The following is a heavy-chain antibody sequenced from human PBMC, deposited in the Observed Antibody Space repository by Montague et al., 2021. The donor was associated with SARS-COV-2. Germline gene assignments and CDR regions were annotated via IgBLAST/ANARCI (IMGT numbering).Heavy chain of an antibody. J-gene: IGHJ4*02. CDR3: AKGGAQGSRSFDY. D-gene: IGHD1-26*01. CDR1: GFSVSSNY. CDR2: IGSGGGT. Sequence: SLRLSCAASGFSVSSNYLNWVRQAPGKGLEWVSFIGSGGGTYYADSVKGRFTISGDTSRNTLYLHMNSLRAEDTAVYYCAKGGAQGSRSFDYWGQGTLVTVSS. V-gene: IGHV3-53*01.